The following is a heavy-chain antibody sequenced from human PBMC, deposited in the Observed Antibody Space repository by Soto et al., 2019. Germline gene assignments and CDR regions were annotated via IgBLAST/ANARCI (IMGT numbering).Heavy chain of an antibody. D-gene: IGHD4-17*01. J-gene: IGHJ4*02. V-gene: IGHV4-59*01. CDR3: ASHRDYGDYHFDY. CDR1: GGSISSYY. CDR2: IYYSGST. Sequence: QVQLQESGPGLVKPSETLSLTCTVSGGSISSYYWSWIRQPPGKGLEWIGYIYYSGSTNYNPPLKSRVTISVDTSKNQFSLKLSSVTAADTAVYYCASHRDYGDYHFDYWGQGTLVTVSS.